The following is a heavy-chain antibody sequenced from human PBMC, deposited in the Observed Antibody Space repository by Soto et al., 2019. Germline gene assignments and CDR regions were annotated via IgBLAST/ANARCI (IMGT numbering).Heavy chain of an antibody. V-gene: IGHV4-59*01. CDR2: INYSGRT. J-gene: IGHJ5*02. CDR1: GDSSSTYY. CDR3: ARSFCSDSVSCNWFDP. D-gene: IGHD2-15*01. Sequence: QVQLQESGPGLVKASETLSLTCSVSGDSSSTYYWGWIRQPPGKGLEWIGYINYSGRTNHNPSHKSRVTTSVDTSKNPFSLKLSSVTAAATAVYYCARSFCSDSVSCNWFDPWGKGTLVTVSS.